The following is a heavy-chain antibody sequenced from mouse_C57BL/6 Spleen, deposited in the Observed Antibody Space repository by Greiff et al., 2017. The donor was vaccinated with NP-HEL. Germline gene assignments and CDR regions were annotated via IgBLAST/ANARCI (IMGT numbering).Heavy chain of an antibody. CDR3: ARSPFYGGAMDY. CDR2: IYPGDGDT. J-gene: IGHJ4*01. V-gene: IGHV1-82*01. CDR1: GYAFSSSW. Sequence: QVQLQQSGPELVKPGASVKISCKASGYAFSSSWMNWVKQRPGKGLEWIGRIYPGDGDTNYNGKFKGKATLTADKSSSTAYMQLSSLTSEDSAVYFCARSPFYGGAMDYWGQGTSVTVSS. D-gene: IGHD2-10*01.